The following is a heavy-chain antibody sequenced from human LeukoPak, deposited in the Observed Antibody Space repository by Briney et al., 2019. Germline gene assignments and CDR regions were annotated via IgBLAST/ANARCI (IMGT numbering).Heavy chain of an antibody. V-gene: IGHV3-23*01. Sequence: PGGSLRLSCAASGFTFSSYAMSWVRQAPGKGLEWVSAISGSGVSTYYADSVRGRFTISRDNSKNTLYLQMNSLRVEDTAAYYCANYISRIHFDYWGQGTLVTVSS. CDR1: GFTFSSYA. CDR3: ANYISRIHFDY. CDR2: ISGSGVST. J-gene: IGHJ4*02. D-gene: IGHD2-2*02.